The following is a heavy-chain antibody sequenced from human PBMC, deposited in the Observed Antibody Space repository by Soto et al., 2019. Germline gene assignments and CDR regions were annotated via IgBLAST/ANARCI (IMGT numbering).Heavy chain of an antibody. V-gene: IGHV4-59*01. D-gene: IGHD6-19*01. CDR1: GGSISSYY. CDR3: AREPIAVAGDYYGMDV. CDR2: IYYSGST. J-gene: IGHJ6*02. Sequence: SETLSLTCTVSGGSISSYYWSWIGQPPGKGLEWIGYIYYSGSTNYNPSLKSRVTISVDTSKNQFSLKLSSVTAADTAVYYCAREPIAVAGDYYGMDVWGQGTTVTVSS.